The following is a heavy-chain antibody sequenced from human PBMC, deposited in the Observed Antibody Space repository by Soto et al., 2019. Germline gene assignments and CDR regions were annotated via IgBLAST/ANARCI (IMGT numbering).Heavy chain of an antibody. J-gene: IGHJ4*02. CDR3: ARDVYCTNGVRYYFAY. CDR1: GYTFTSYY. CDR2: INPSGGST. D-gene: IGHD2-8*01. Sequence: GASVKVSWKASGYTFTSYYMHWVRQAPGQGLELMGIINPSGGSTSYAQKFQGRVTMTRDTSTSTVYMELSSLRSEDTAVYYCARDVYCTNGVRYYFAYWGQGTPVTVSS. V-gene: IGHV1-46*01.